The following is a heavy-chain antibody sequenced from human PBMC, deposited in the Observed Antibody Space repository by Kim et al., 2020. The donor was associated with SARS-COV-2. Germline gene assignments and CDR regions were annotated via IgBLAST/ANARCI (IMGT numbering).Heavy chain of an antibody. CDR3: ARQIRTPDP. D-gene: IGHD2-15*01. CDR2: IVSGSGEST. Sequence: GGCLRLSCAASGFTFSSYSMSWVRQAPGKGLEWVSGIVSGSGESTFYADSVKGRFTISRDNSKNTLYLQMNSLRAEDTAVYYCARQIRTPDPRGQGTLVTVSS. V-gene: IGHV3-23*01. CDR1: GFTFSSYS. J-gene: IGHJ5*02.